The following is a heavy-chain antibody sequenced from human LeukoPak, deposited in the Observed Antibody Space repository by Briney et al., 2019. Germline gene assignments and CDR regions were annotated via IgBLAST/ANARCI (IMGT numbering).Heavy chain of an antibody. V-gene: IGHV1-69*13. CDR2: IIPIFGTA. CDR3: ARGGADSGWPFDP. Sequence: GASVKVSCKASGGTFSSYAISWVRQAPGQGLEWMGGIIPIFGTANYAQKFQGRVTITADESTSTAYMELSSLRSEDTAVYYCARGGADSGWPFDPWGQGTLVTVSS. J-gene: IGHJ5*02. D-gene: IGHD6-19*01. CDR1: GGTFSSYA.